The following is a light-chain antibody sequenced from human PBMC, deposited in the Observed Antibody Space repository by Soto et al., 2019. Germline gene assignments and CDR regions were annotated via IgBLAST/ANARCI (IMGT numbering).Light chain of an antibody. CDR2: HAS. CDR3: QQRSNWPPIT. Sequence: EIVLTQSPATLSLSPGERATLSCRARQSVSSYLAWYQQKPGQAHRLLIYHASNRATGIPARFSGSGSGTDFPLTISSLEPEDFAVYYCQQRSNWPPITFGQGTRLEMK. V-gene: IGKV3-11*01. CDR1: QSVSSY. J-gene: IGKJ5*01.